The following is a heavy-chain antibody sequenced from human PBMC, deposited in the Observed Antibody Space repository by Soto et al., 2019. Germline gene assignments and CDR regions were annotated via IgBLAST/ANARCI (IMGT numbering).Heavy chain of an antibody. CDR2: VVVGSGNT. V-gene: IGHV1-58*01. D-gene: IGHD6-6*01. Sequence: SVKVSCKASGFTFTSSAVQWVRQARGQRLEWIGWVVVGSGNTNYAQKFQERVTITRDMSTSTAYMELSSLRSEDTAVYYCAADGGDSSSSLLLYYYYYGMDVWGQGTTVTVSS. CDR3: AADGGDSSSSLLLYYYYYGMDV. CDR1: GFTFTSSA. J-gene: IGHJ6*02.